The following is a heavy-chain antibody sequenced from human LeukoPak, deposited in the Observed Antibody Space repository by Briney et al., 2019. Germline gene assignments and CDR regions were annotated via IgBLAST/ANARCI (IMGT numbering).Heavy chain of an antibody. Sequence: GGSLRLSCAASGFTFDDYAMHWVRQAPGKGLEWVSGISWNSGSIGYADSVKGRFTISRDNAKNSLYLQMNSLRAEDTALYYCAKGDSYSSTSATSHDYWGQGTWSPSPQ. CDR1: GFTFDDYA. CDR2: ISWNSGSI. V-gene: IGHV3-9*01. J-gene: IGHJ4*02. D-gene: IGHD6-19*01. CDR3: AKGDSYSSTSATSHDY.